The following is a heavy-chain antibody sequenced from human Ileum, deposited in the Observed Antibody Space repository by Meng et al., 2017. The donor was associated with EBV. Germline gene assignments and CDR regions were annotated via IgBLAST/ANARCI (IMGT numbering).Heavy chain of an antibody. Sequence: QGPLEESGPGPVKPSGTRSLTCAVSGDSISSNNWWSWVRQPPGKGLEWIGEIYHSGSTNYNPSFKSQVTMSVDKSKNQISLNLSSVTAADTAVYYCASGRDYAWHSWGRGTLVTASS. CDR3: ASGRDYAWHS. D-gene: IGHD4-17*01. V-gene: IGHV4-4*02. CDR1: GDSISSNNW. J-gene: IGHJ4*02. CDR2: IYHSGST.